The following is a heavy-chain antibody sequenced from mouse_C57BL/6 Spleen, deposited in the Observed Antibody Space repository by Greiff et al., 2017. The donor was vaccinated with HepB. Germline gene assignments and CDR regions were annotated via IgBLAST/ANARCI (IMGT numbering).Heavy chain of an antibody. V-gene: IGHV5-4*03. CDR1: GFTFSSYA. D-gene: IGHD2-3*01. Sequence: EVKLMESGGGLVKPGGSLKLSCAASGFTFSSYAMSWVRQTPEKRLEWVATISDGGSYTYYPDNVKGRFTISRDNAKNNLYLQMSHLKSEDTAMYYCARSDGSPFAYWGQGTLVTVSA. CDR2: ISDGGSYT. CDR3: ARSDGSPFAY. J-gene: IGHJ3*01.